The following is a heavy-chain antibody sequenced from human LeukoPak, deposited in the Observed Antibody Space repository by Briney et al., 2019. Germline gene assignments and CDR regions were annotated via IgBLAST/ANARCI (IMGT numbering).Heavy chain of an antibody. CDR3: AREDSYGYFSGYYYYYMDV. CDR1: GYTFTSYD. D-gene: IGHD5-18*01. V-gene: IGHV1-8*03. J-gene: IGHJ6*03. Sequence: GASVKVSCKASGYTFTSYDINWVRQATGQGLEWMGWMNPNSGNTGYAQKFQGRVTITRNTSISTAYMELSSLRSEGTAVYYCAREDSYGYFSGYYYYYMDVWGKGTTVTISS. CDR2: MNPNSGNT.